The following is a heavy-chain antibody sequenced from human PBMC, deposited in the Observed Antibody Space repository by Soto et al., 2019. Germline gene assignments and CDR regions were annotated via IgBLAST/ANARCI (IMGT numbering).Heavy chain of an antibody. CDR1: GGTFSSYA. V-gene: IGHV1-69*01. Sequence: QVQLVQSGAEVQKPGSSVKVSCKASGGTFSSYAISWVRQAPGQGLEWMGGIIPIFGTANYAQKFQGRVTITADESTSTAYMELSSLRSEDTAVYYCARDSRTIFGYEDILDYYYGMDVWGQGTTVTVSS. CDR2: IIPIFGTA. J-gene: IGHJ6*02. D-gene: IGHD3-3*01. CDR3: ARDSRTIFGYEDILDYYYGMDV.